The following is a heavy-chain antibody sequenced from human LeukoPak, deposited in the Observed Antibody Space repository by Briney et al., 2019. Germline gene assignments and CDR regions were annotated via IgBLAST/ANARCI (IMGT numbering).Heavy chain of an antibody. CDR2: ISSSGSTI. CDR1: GFTFSDYY. J-gene: IGHJ3*02. CDR3: ATADFWSAIDI. V-gene: IGHV3-11*04. D-gene: IGHD3-3*01. Sequence: GGSLRLSCAASGFTFSDYYMSWIRQAPGKGLDWVSYISSSGSTIYYADSVKGRFTISRDNAKNSLYLQMNSLRAEDTAVYYCATADFWSAIDIWGQGTMVTVSS.